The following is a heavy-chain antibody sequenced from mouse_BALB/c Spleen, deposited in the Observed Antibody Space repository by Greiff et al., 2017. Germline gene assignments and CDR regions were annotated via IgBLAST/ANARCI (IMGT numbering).Heavy chain of an antibody. Sequence: EVQLVESGGGLVQPGGSLKLSCAASGFTFSSYTMSWVRQTPEKRLEWVAYISNGGGSTYYPDTVKGRFTISRDNAKNTLYLQMSSLKSEDTAMYYCARGGPWPFDYWGQGTTLTVSS. CDR3: ARGGPWPFDY. D-gene: IGHD3-3*01. CDR1: GFTFSSYT. CDR2: ISNGGGST. V-gene: IGHV5-12-2*01. J-gene: IGHJ2*01.